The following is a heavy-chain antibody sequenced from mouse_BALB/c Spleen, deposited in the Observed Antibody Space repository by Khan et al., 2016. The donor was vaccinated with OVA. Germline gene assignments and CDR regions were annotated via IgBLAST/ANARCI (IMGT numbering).Heavy chain of an antibody. CDR3: TSSGYANSFAY. Sequence: VQLQESGAELVKPGASVRLSCKASGYTFSSYYMYWVKQRPGQGLEWIGGINPSNGGTNFNEKFKTKVTLTVDKSSSTAYLQLSSLTSEDSAVYYCTSSGYANSFAYWGRGTRVTVSA. CDR2: INPSNGGT. V-gene: IGHV1S81*02. J-gene: IGHJ3*01. CDR1: GYTFSSYY. D-gene: IGHD2-10*02.